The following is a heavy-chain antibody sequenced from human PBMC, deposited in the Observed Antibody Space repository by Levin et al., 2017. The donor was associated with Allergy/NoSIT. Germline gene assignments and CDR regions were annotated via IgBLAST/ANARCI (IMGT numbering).Heavy chain of an antibody. CDR3: ARDPPVAGTPDYYYYMDV. CDR1: GGTFSSYA. V-gene: IGHV1-69*04. Sequence: SVKVSCKASGGTFSSYAISWVRQAPGQGLEWMGRIIPILGIANYAQKFQGRVTITADKSTSTAYMELSSLRSEDTAVYYCARDPPVAGTPDYYYYMDVWGKGTTVTVSS. D-gene: IGHD6-19*01. J-gene: IGHJ6*03. CDR2: IIPILGIA.